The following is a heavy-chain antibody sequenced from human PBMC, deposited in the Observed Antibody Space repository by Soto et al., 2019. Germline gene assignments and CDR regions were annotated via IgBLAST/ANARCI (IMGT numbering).Heavy chain of an antibody. CDR3: ANLQVGATSDYYYGMDV. Sequence: SGGSLRLSCAASGFTFSSYGMHWVRQAPGKGLEWVAVISYDGSNKYYADSVKGRFTISRDNSKNTLYLQMNSLRAEDTAVYYCANLQVGATSDYYYGMDVWGQGTTVTVSS. CDR2: ISYDGSNK. J-gene: IGHJ6*02. CDR1: GFTFSSYG. V-gene: IGHV3-30*18. D-gene: IGHD1-26*01.